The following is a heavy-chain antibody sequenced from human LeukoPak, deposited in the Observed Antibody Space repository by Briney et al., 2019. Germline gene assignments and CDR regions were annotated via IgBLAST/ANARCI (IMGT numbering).Heavy chain of an antibody. CDR1: GFTFSSYS. J-gene: IGHJ6*03. CDR2: ISSSSSYI. Sequence: GGSLRLSCAASGFTFSSYSMNWVRQAPGKGLEWVSSISSSSSYIYYADSVKGRFTISRDNAKNSLYLQMNSLRAEGTAVYYCAQGSKAVLFTRDHYMHVWGKGTTVTVSS. D-gene: IGHD6-19*01. V-gene: IGHV3-21*01. CDR3: AQGSKAVLFTRDHYMHV.